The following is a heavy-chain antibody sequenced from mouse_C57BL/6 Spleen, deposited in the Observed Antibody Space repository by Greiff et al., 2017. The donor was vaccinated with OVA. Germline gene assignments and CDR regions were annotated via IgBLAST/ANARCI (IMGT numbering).Heavy chain of an antibody. CDR3: ARSKNYGSSYDY. CDR1: GYSFTDYN. Sequence: VQLQQSGPELVKPGASVKISCKASGYSFTDYNMNWVKQSTGKSLEWIGVINPNNGTTSYNQKFKGKATLTADQSSSTAYMQLNSLTSEDSAVYYWARSKNYGSSYDYWGQGTTLTVSS. V-gene: IGHV1-39*01. D-gene: IGHD1-1*01. CDR2: INPNNGTT. J-gene: IGHJ2*01.